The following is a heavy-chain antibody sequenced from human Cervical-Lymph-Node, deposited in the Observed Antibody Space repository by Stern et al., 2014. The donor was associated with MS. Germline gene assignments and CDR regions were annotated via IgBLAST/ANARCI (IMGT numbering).Heavy chain of an antibody. J-gene: IGHJ4*02. CDR3: ARVAYYYDTLGYYYVFDY. D-gene: IGHD3-22*01. Sequence: QVQLQESGPGLVKPSGTLSLTCAVSGGSISSSHWWSWVRQPPGKGLEWIGEVYHSGSTNYNPSLKSRVTIAVDKSENQFSLKLYYVTAADTAVYYCARVAYYYDTLGYYYVFDYWGQGTLVTVSS. CDR1: GGSISSSHW. V-gene: IGHV4-4*02. CDR2: VYHSGST.